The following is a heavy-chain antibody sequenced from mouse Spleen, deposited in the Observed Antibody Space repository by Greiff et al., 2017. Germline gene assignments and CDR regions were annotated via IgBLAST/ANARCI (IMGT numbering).Heavy chain of an antibody. V-gene: IGHV1-5*01. Sequence: VQLQQSGTVLARPGASVKMSCKASGYTFTSYWMHWVKQRPGQGLEWIGAIYPGNSDTSYNQKFKGKAKLTAVTSTSTAYMELSSLTNEDSAVYYCTRLYYYGSSLYYYAMDYWGQGTSVTVSS. CDR3: TRLYYYGSSLYYYAMDY. D-gene: IGHD1-1*01. CDR2: IYPGNSDT. J-gene: IGHJ4*01. CDR1: GYTFTSYW.